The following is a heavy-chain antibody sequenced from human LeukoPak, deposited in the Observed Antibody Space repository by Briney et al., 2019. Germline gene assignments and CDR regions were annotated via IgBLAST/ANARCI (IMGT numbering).Heavy chain of an antibody. CDR1: GGSIRSPTYY. V-gene: IGHV4-39*01. Sequence: PSETLSLTCTVSGGSIRSPTYYWGWIRQPPGKGLEWIGSIYYSGSTYYNPSLKSRVTISVDTSKNQFSLKLSSVTAADTAVYYCARLCRGGWLDYWGQGTLVTVSS. D-gene: IGHD2-15*01. CDR3: ARLCRGGWLDY. J-gene: IGHJ4*02. CDR2: IYYSGST.